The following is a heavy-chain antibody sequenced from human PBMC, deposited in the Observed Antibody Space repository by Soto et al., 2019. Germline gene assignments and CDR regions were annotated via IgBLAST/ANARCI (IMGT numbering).Heavy chain of an antibody. V-gene: IGHV3-9*01. CDR3: AKDRGWELLMYYFDY. Sequence: VQLVESGGGLVQPGRSLRLSCAASGFTFDDYAMHWVRQAPGKGLEWVSGISWNSGSIGYADSVKGRFTISRDNAKNSLYLQMNSLRAEDTALYYCAKDRGWELLMYYFDYWGQGTLVTVSS. CDR1: GFTFDDYA. J-gene: IGHJ4*02. D-gene: IGHD1-26*01. CDR2: ISWNSGSI.